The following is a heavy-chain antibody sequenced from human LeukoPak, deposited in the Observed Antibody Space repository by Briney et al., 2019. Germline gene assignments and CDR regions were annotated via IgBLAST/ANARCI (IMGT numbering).Heavy chain of an antibody. CDR1: GGSLSSGSDY. D-gene: IGHD3-3*01. Sequence: SQTLSLTCTVSGGSLSSGSDYWSWIRQSAGKGLEWIGRIYASGSTNYNPSLKSRVTISVGTSKNQFSLKLSSVTAADTAVYYCARSGYSNFDHWGQGTLVTVSS. J-gene: IGHJ4*02. V-gene: IGHV4-61*02. CDR2: IYASGST. CDR3: ARSGYSNFDH.